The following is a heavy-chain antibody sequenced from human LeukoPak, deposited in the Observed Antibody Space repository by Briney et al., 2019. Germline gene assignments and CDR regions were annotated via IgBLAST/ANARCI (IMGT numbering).Heavy chain of an antibody. J-gene: IGHJ5*02. V-gene: IGHV3-21*01. CDR2: ISSSSSYI. Sequence: GGSLRLSCAASGFTFSSYSMNWVRQAPGKGLEWVSSISSSSSYIYYADSVKGRFTISRDNAKNSLYPQMNSLRAEDTAVYYCARDWPGGGFDPWGQGTLVTVSS. CDR3: ARDWPGGGFDP. D-gene: IGHD3-10*01. CDR1: GFTFSSYS.